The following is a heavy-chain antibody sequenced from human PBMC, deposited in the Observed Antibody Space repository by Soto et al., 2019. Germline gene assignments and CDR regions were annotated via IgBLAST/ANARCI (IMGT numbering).Heavy chain of an antibody. CDR2: INPNSGGT. V-gene: IGHV1-2*04. CDR3: TRDLRYSSSWYEYYGMDV. Sequence: GASVKVSCKASGYTFTGYYMHWVRQAPGQGLEWMGWINPNSGGTNYAQKFQGWVTMTRDTSISTAYMELSRLRSDDTAVYYCTRDLRYSSSWYEYYGMDVWGQGTTVTVSS. CDR1: GYTFTGYY. D-gene: IGHD6-13*01. J-gene: IGHJ6*02.